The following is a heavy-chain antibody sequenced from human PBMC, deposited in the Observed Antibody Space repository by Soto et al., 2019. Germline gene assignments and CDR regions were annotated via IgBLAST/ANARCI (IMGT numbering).Heavy chain of an antibody. Sequence: GESLKISCKASGYGFSSYWIGWVRQMPGKGLELMGIIYPGDSDTRYSPSFQGQVTISADKSISTAYLQWSGLKASDTAMYYCARLDCSTRRCYSGNFYYGMDVWGQGTTVTVPS. J-gene: IGHJ6*02. CDR2: IYPGDSDT. CDR1: GYGFSSYW. V-gene: IGHV5-51*01. CDR3: ARLDCSTRRCYSGNFYYGMDV. D-gene: IGHD2-2*01.